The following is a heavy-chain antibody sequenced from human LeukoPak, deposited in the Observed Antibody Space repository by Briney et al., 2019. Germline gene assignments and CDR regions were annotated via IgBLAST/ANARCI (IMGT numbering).Heavy chain of an antibody. J-gene: IGHJ3*02. D-gene: IGHD2/OR15-2a*01. CDR3: AKDFSQGPRPPAFDI. CDR2: ISYDGSNK. V-gene: IGHV3-30-3*01. Sequence: PGGSLRLSCAASGFTFSSYAMHWVRQAPGKGLEWVAVISYDGSNKYYADSVKGRFTISRDNSKNTLYLQMNSLRAEDTAVYYCAKDFSQGPRPPAFDIWGQGTMVTVSS. CDR1: GFTFSSYA.